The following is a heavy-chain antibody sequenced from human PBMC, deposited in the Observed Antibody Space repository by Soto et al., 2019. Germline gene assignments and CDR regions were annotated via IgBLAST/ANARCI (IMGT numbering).Heavy chain of an antibody. CDR2: IYYSGST. CDR1: GGSISSSSYY. V-gene: IGHV4-39*01. J-gene: IGHJ4*02. Sequence: QLQLQESGPGLVKPSETLSLTCTVSGGSISSSSYYWGWIRQPPGKGLEWIGSIYYSGSTYYIPSLKSRVTISVDTSKNQFSLKLSSVTAADTAVYYCARRDGWAGYFDYWGQGTLVTVSS. D-gene: IGHD1-26*01. CDR3: ARRDGWAGYFDY.